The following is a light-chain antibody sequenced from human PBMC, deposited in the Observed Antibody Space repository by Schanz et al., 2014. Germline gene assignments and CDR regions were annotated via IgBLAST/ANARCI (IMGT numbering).Light chain of an antibody. CDR2: SNN. J-gene: IGLJ3*02. Sequence: SVLTQPPSASGTPGQRVTISCSGSSSNIGSNTVNWYQQLPGTAPKLLIYSNNQRPSGVPDRFSGSKSGTSASLAISGLQSEDEADYYCAAWDDSLYVVFGGGTKLTVL. CDR1: SSNIGSNT. V-gene: IGLV1-44*01. CDR3: AAWDDSLYVV.